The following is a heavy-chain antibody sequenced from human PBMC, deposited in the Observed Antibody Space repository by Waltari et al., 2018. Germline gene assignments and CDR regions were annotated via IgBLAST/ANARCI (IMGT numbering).Heavy chain of an antibody. CDR3: AREPITYHYFDY. V-gene: IGHV4-34*01. J-gene: IGHJ4*02. CDR1: GGSFSGYY. D-gene: IGHD5-12*01. Sequence: QVQLQQWGAGLLKPSETLSLTCAVYGGSFSGYYWSWIRQPPGKGLEWIGEINHSGSTNYNPALKSRVTISLDTSKNQFSLKLSSVTAADTAVYYCAREPITYHYFDYWGQGTLVTVSS. CDR2: INHSGST.